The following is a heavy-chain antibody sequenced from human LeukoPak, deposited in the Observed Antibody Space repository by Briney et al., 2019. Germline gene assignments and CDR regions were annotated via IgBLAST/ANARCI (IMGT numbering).Heavy chain of an antibody. V-gene: IGHV5-51*01. CDR3: ARSSDDYYYYMDV. CDR2: IYPGDSDT. CDR1: GYSFTTYW. D-gene: IGHD3-22*01. J-gene: IGHJ6*03. Sequence: GESLKISCKGSGYSFTTYWIGWVRQMPGKGLEWMGIIYPGDSDTRYSPSFQGQVTISADKSISTAYLQWSSLKASDTAMYYCARSSDDYYYYMDVWGKGTTVTVSS.